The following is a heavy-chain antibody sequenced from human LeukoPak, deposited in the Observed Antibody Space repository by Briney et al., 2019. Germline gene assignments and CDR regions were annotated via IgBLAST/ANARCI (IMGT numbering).Heavy chain of an antibody. CDR2: IYHTGST. D-gene: IGHD2-15*01. Sequence: SETLSLTCTVSGGSISSYYWSWIRQPPGKGLEWIGYIYHTGSTNYNPSLKSRVTISVDTSKNQFSLKLSSVTAADTAVYYCAGSSSYDYWGQGNPGHRLL. J-gene: IGHJ4*02. V-gene: IGHV4-59*01. CDR1: GGSISSYY. CDR3: AGSSSYDY.